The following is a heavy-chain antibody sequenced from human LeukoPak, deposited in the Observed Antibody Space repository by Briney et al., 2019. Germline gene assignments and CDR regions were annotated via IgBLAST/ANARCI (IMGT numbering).Heavy chain of an antibody. CDR2: IYYSGST. D-gene: IGHD3-3*01. V-gene: IGHV4-39*01. CDR1: GGSISSSSHY. J-gene: IGHJ5*02. CDR3: ARLMPRSET. Sequence: SETLSLTCNVSGGSISSSSHYWGWIRQPPGKGLEWIGSIYYSGSTYYNPSLKSRVSISVDTSKNQFSLRLSSVTAADTAVYYCARLMPRSETWGQGTLVTVSS.